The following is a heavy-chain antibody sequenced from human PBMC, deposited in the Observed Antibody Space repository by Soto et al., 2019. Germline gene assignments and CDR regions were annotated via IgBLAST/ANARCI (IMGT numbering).Heavy chain of an antibody. CDR2: ISAYNHNT. D-gene: IGHD6-13*01. CDR3: ARGDIIAAAGNFDY. CDR1: GYAFISYG. J-gene: IGHJ4*02. Sequence: GASVKVSCKASGYAFISYGISWVRQAPGQGLEWMGWISAYNHNTNYAQKLQGRVTMTTDTSTSTAYVELRSLRSDDTAVYYCARGDIIAAAGNFDYWGQGTPVTVSS. V-gene: IGHV1-18*01.